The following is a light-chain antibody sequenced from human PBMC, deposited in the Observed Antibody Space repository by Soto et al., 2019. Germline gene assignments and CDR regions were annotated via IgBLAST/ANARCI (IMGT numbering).Light chain of an antibody. CDR3: QQSNSTPTT. CDR2: AAS. Sequence: DIQMTQSPSSLSASVGDRVTITCRASQSISSYLNWYQQKPGKAPKLLIYAASSLQSGVPSRFSGSGSGTDFTLTIRSLQPENFATYYCQQSNSTPTTFGQGHDWRLN. CDR1: QSISSY. J-gene: IGKJ5*01. V-gene: IGKV1-39*01.